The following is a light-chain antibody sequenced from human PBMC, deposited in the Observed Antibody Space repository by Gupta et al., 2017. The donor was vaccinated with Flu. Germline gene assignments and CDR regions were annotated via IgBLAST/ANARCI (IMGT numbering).Light chain of an antibody. J-gene: IGKJ5*01. CDR1: QDIRNY. CDR3: QRYDSLPPI. Sequence: LSAAVGERVTITCQAIQDIRNYLNWYQQKPGKAPNILINDASNLETGVPSRFSGRGSGTNLTGTSSSMKPEDFATSYCQRYDSLPPIFGQGTRLE. CDR2: DAS. V-gene: IGKV1-33*01.